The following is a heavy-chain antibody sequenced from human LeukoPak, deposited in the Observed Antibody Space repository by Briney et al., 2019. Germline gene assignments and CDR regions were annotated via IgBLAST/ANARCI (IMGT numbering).Heavy chain of an antibody. J-gene: IGHJ6*03. CDR3: ARNLIAARACYYYMDV. V-gene: IGHV4-39*07. CDR1: GGSISSTSYY. D-gene: IGHD6-6*01. Sequence: SETLSFTCTVSGGSISSTSYYWGWIRQPPGKGLEWIGSIYYSGSTYYNPSLKSRVTISVDTSKNQFSLKLSSVTAADTAVYYCARNLIAARACYYYMDVWGKGTTVTVSS. CDR2: IYYSGST.